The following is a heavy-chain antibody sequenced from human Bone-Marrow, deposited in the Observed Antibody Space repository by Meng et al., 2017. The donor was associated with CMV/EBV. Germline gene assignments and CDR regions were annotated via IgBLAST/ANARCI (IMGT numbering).Heavy chain of an antibody. J-gene: IGHJ6*02. CDR1: GGTFSSYA. V-gene: IGHV1-69*05. CDR3: ARSEYCSSTSCYTPRLSYYYYGMDV. D-gene: IGHD2-2*01. Sequence: SVKVSCKASGGTFSSYAISWVRQAPGQGLEWMGGIIPIFGTANYAQKFQGRVTITTDESTSTAYMELSSLRSEDTAVYYCARSEYCSSTSCYTPRLSYYYYGMDVWGQGTTVTVYS. CDR2: IIPIFGTA.